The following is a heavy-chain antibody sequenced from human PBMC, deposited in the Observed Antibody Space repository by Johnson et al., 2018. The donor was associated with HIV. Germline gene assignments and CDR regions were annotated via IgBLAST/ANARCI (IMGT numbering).Heavy chain of an antibody. V-gene: IGHV3-74*01. J-gene: IGHJ3*02. CDR1: GFTFNTYW. Sequence: MQLVESGGGVVQPGRSLRLSCAASGFTFNTYWMHWVRQAPGKGLVWVARINTAGGSTSYVDSVKGRFTVSRDNAKNTLYLQMNSLRADDTAVYYCAREGPSERAGFDIWGQGTMVTVSS. CDR3: AREGPSERAGFDI. CDR2: INTAGGST.